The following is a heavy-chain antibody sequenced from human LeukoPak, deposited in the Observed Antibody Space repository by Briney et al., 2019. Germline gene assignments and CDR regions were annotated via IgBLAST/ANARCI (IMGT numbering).Heavy chain of an antibody. CDR2: INTNTGNP. D-gene: IGHD3-22*01. V-gene: IGHV7-4-1*02. CDR1: GYTFTSYA. Sequence: ASMKVSCTASGYTFTSYAMNWVRQAPGQGLEWMGWINTNTGNPTYAQGFTGRFVFSLDTSVSTAYLQISSLKAEDTAVYYCARDENMNYYDSSGYENFDYWGQGTLVTVSS. J-gene: IGHJ4*02. CDR3: ARDENMNYYDSSGYENFDY.